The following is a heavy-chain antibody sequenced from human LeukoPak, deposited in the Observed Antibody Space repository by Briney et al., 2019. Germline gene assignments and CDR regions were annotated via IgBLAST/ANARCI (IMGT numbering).Heavy chain of an antibody. CDR1: GFPFSSYW. D-gene: IGHD5-24*01. CDR3: TRVGYIDEGIDY. Sequence: QPGGSLRLSCVASGFPFSSYWMTWVRQAPGKGLEWVANIKQDGSKKSYVDSVKGRFTISRDNAKNSLYLQMNSLRAGDTAIYYCTRVGYIDEGIDYWGQGTLVTVSS. J-gene: IGHJ4*02. CDR2: IKQDGSKK. V-gene: IGHV3-7*04.